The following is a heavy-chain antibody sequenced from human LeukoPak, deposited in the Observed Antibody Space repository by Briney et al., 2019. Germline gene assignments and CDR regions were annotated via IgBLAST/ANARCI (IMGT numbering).Heavy chain of an antibody. D-gene: IGHD3-22*01. Sequence: GGSLRLSCAASGFTFSSYAMSWVRQAPGKGLEWVSGISGSGDNTYYADSVKGRFTISRDNSKNTLHVQVNSLGTEDTAAYYSAKGSYYDSSGSFYFDYWGQGTLVTVSS. J-gene: IGHJ4*02. CDR1: GFTFSSYA. CDR2: ISGSGDNT. CDR3: AKGSYYDSSGSFYFDY. V-gene: IGHV3-23*01.